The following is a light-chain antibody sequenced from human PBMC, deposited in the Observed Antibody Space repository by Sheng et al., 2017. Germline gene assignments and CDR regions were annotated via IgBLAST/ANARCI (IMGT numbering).Light chain of an antibody. CDR1: SSDVGGYDA. J-gene: IGLJ3*02. Sequence: QSALTQPASVSGSPGQSITISCTGTSSDVGGYDAVSWYQQHPAKGPKLIIYEVNKRPLGISDRFSGSNSGNTASLTISGLQAEDEADYYCCSYAGDDTHWLFGGGTKLTVL. CDR3: CSYAGDDTHWL. CDR2: EVN. V-gene: IGLV2-23*02.